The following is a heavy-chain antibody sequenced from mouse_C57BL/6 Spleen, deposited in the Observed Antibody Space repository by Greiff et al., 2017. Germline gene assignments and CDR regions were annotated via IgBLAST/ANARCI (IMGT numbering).Heavy chain of an antibody. J-gene: IGHJ2*01. CDR1: GYTFTSYW. V-gene: IGHV1-69*01. Sequence: QVQLQQPGAELVMPGASVKLSCKASGYTFTSYWMHWVKQRPGQGLEWIGEIDPSDSYTNYNQKFKGKSTLTVDKSSSTAYMQLSSLTSEDSAVYYGARSGENGYYGGNFDYWGQGTTLTVSS. D-gene: IGHD2-3*01. CDR3: ARSGENGYYGGNFDY. CDR2: IDPSDSYT.